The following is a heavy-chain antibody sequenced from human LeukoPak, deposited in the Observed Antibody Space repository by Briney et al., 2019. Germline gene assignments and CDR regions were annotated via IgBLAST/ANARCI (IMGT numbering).Heavy chain of an antibody. CDR2: IIPILGIA. D-gene: IGHD1-7*01. V-gene: IGHV1-69*04. J-gene: IGHJ6*02. Sequence: GASVKVSCKASGYTFTGYYMHWVRQAPGQGLEGMGRIIPILGIANYAQKFQGRVTITADKSTSTAYMELSSLRSEDTAVYYCARGPLNWNYVPGPAAMDVWGQGTTVTVSS. CDR3: ARGPLNWNYVPGPAAMDV. CDR1: GYTFTGYY.